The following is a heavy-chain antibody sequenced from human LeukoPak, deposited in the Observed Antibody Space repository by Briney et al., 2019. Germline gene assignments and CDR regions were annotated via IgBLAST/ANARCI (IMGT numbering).Heavy chain of an antibody. CDR1: GFTFSFYW. V-gene: IGHV3-7*01. CDR2: IKQDGSEK. J-gene: IGHJ6*03. CDR3: ARGDYGGFYYYYYMDV. Sequence: PGGSLRLSCGASGFTFSFYWMTWVRQAPGKGLEWVANIKQDGSEKYYLESVKGRFTISRDNARNTLYLQMNSLRAEDTAVYYCARGDYGGFYYYYYMDVWGKGTTVTISS. D-gene: IGHD4-23*01.